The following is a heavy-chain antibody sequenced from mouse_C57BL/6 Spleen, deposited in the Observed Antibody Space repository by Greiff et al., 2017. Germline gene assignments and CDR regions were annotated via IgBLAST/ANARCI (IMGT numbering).Heavy chain of an antibody. D-gene: IGHD1-1*01. CDR2: IYPGSGST. CDR3: ARYCYGSSYDAMDY. Sequence: VQLQQPGAELVKPGASVKMSCKASGYTFTSYWITWVKQRPGQGLEWIGDIYPGSGSTNYNEKFKSKATLTVDTSSSTAYMQLSSLTSEDSAVYDCARYCYGSSYDAMDYWGQGTSVTVSS. V-gene: IGHV1-55*01. CDR1: GYTFTSYW. J-gene: IGHJ4*01.